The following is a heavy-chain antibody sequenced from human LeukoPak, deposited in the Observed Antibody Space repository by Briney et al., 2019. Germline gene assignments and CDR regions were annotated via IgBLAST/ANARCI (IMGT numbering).Heavy chain of an antibody. Sequence: GGSLRLSCAASGFTFNNYWMSWVRQAPGKGLEWVANIKQDGSEEYYVDSVKGRYTISRDNAKKSLYLQMNSLRAEDTAVYYCARNTGFLYGSGTYSPYYFDYWGQGTLVTVSS. CDR1: GFTFNNYW. D-gene: IGHD3-10*01. CDR2: IKQDGSEE. J-gene: IGHJ4*02. V-gene: IGHV3-7*04. CDR3: ARNTGFLYGSGTYSPYYFDY.